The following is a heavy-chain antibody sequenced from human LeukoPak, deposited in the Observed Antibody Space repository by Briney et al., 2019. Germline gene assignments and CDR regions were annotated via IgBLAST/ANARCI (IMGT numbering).Heavy chain of an antibody. CDR2: INPKSGDT. CDR1: GFTFSSYG. V-gene: IGHV1-2*02. J-gene: IGHJ4*02. CDR3: ARVRETSTGYYPFDY. D-gene: IGHD3-22*01. Sequence: RGSLRLSCAASGFTFSSYGMHWVRQAPGQGLEWMGWINPKSGDTNYAQKFQGRVTMTRDTSISTAYMEVSRLRSDDTAVYYCARVRETSTGYYPFDYWGQGTLVTVSS.